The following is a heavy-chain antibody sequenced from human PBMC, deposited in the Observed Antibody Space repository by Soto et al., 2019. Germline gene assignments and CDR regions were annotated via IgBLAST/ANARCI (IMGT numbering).Heavy chain of an antibody. Sequence: ASVKVSCKASGYTFTSYGISWVRQAPGQGLEWMGWISAYNGNTNYAQKLQGRVTMTTDTSTSTAYMELRSLRSDDTAVYYCARDTVDTAMVTGYYGMDVWGQGTTVTVSS. V-gene: IGHV1-18*04. CDR3: ARDTVDTAMVTGYYGMDV. CDR2: ISAYNGNT. D-gene: IGHD5-18*01. CDR1: GYTFTSYG. J-gene: IGHJ6*02.